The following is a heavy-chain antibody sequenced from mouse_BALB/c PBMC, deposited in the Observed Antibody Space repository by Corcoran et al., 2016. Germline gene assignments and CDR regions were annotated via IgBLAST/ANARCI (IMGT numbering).Heavy chain of an antibody. V-gene: IGHV1S136*01. CDR2: INPYNDGT. CDR3: ARYYGSSYWYFDV. Sequence: EVQLQQSVPELVKPGASVKMSCKASGYTFTSYVMHWVKQKPGQGLEWIGYINPYNDGTKYNEKFKGKATLTSDKSSSTAYMELSSLTSEDSAVYYCARYYGSSYWYFDVWGAGTTVTVSS. D-gene: IGHD1-1*01. CDR1: GYTFTSYV. J-gene: IGHJ1*01.